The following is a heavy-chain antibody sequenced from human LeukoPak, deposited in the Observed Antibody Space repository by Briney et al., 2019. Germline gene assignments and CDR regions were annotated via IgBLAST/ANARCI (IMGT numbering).Heavy chain of an antibody. D-gene: IGHD3-10*01. J-gene: IGHJ4*02. V-gene: IGHV3-23*01. CDR3: ARDDSLLWFGDLSGLFDY. CDR2: ISGSGDST. CDR1: GFTFSSYA. Sequence: GGSLRLSCAASGFTFSSYAMSWVRQAPGKGLEWVSAISGSGDSTYYGDSVKGRFTISRDNSKNTLYLQMNSLRAEDTAVYYCARDDSLLWFGDLSGLFDYWGQGTLVTVSS.